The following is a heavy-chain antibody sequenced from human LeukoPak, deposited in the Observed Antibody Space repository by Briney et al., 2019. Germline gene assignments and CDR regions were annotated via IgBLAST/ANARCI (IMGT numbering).Heavy chain of an antibody. CDR2: IRSKAYGGTT. CDR3: TRVSLVAASVFFDY. J-gene: IGHJ4*02. CDR1: GFTFGDYA. D-gene: IGHD2-15*01. Sequence: GSLRLSCTAPGFTFGDYAMSSVRQAPGKGLEWVSFIRSKAYGGTTEYAASVKGRFTISRDDSKSIAYLQMNSLKTEDTAVYYCTRVSLVAASVFFDYWGQGTLVTVSS. V-gene: IGHV3-49*04.